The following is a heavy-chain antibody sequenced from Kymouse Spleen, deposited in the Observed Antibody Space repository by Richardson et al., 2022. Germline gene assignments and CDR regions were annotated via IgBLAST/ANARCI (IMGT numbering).Heavy chain of an antibody. CDR3: AKETAKPTTVTHYYYYGMDV. D-gene: IGHD4-11,IGHD4-11*01. CDR2: ISGSGGST. V-gene: IGHV3-23*04. J-gene: IGHJ6*02. CDR1: GFTFSSYA. Sequence: EVQLVESGGGLVQPGGSLRLSCAASGFTFSSYAMSWVRQAPGKGLEWVSAISGSGGSTYYADSVKGRFTISRDNSKNTLYLQMNSLRAEDTAVYYCAKETAKPTTVTHYYYYGMDVWGQGTTVTVSS.